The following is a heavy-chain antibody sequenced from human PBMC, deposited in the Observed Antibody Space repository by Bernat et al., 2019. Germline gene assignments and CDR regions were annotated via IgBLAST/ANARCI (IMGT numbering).Heavy chain of an antibody. V-gene: IGHV5-51*01. J-gene: IGHJ4*02. CDR1: GYSFTSHW. Sequence: EVQLVQSGAEVKKPGESLKISCKGSGYSFTSHWIGWVRQMPGKGLEWRGIIYPDDSDTRYSPSFQGHVTISADKSISTAYLHWSSLKASDTAIYYCARRSHPSRYYDSSGYEDYWGQGTLVTVSS. CDR2: IYPDDSDT. D-gene: IGHD3-22*01. CDR3: ARRSHPSRYYDSSGYEDY.